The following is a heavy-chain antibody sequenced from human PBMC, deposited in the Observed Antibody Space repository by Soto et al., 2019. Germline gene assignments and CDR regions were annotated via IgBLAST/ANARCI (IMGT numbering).Heavy chain of an antibody. CDR1: GASISTGGYS. Sequence: KASETLSLTCIVSGASISTGGYSWSWIRQPPGKGPEWIGYIYESGRTYYKPSLKSRASISMDKSRNQFSVRLTSVTAADTAVYFCARGDRYSGSFSDYFDPWGQGTQVTVSS. J-gene: IGHJ5*02. CDR3: ARGDRYSGSFSDYFDP. D-gene: IGHD1-26*01. V-gene: IGHV4-30-2*01. CDR2: IYESGRT.